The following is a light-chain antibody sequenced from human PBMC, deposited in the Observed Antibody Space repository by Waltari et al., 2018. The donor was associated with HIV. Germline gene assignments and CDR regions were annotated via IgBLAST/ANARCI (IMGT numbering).Light chain of an antibody. CDR2: EVS. J-gene: IGLJ3*02. CDR3: TSYTSNNPWV. CDR1: STNIGGSNF. V-gene: IGLV2-14*01. Sequence: QSALTQPASVSGSPGQSITISCTGTSTNIGGSNFFSWYQQHPGEVPKLLIYEVSNRPSGISNRFSGSKSGNTAFLTISGLQAEDEADYYCTSYTSNNPWVFGGGTKLTVL.